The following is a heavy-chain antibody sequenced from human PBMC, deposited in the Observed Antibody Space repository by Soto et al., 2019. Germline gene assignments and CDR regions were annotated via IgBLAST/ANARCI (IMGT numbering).Heavy chain of an antibody. CDR3: ARAGGRSYYYSGMDV. V-gene: IGHV1-69*06. CDR1: AGTFNNYA. CDR2: TIPLFSTS. J-gene: IGHJ6*02. Sequence: QEQLVQSGPEVKKPGSSVTVSCKASAGTFNNYAICWVRQAPGQGLEWMGGTIPLFSTSSYAQKFQGRVTITADKSTSTVYMEMRNLKSEETALYYCARAGGRSYYYSGMDVWGQGTTVTVS. D-gene: IGHD2-15*01.